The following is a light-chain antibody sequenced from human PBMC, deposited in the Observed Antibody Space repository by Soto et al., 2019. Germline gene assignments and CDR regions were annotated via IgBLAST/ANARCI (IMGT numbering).Light chain of an antibody. V-gene: IGLV2-14*01. CDR2: EVT. J-gene: IGLJ1*01. Sequence: QSALTQPASVSGSPGQSITISCTGTSSDVGGYNSVSWYQQHPGKAPKLVIYEVTNRPSGISNRFSGSKSGNTASLTISGLQAEDEADYYCSSYTSSSTRVFRTGTKGTVL. CDR3: SSYTSSSTRV. CDR1: SSDVGGYNS.